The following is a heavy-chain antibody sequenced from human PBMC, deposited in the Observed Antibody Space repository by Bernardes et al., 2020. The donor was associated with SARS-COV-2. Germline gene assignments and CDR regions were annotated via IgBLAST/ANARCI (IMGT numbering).Heavy chain of an antibody. CDR3: ARLGGSYTEGFFDY. CDR1: GYSFTRSW. V-gene: IGHV5-51*01. Sequence: GAYLKSSSKGAGYSFTRSWIAWVRPIPGKGLECMGIIYPDDSDTRYSPSFQGQVTISADKSISTAYLQWSSLKASDTAMYYCARLGGSYTEGFFDYWGQGTLVTVSS. J-gene: IGHJ4*02. D-gene: IGHD1-26*01. CDR2: IYPDDSDT.